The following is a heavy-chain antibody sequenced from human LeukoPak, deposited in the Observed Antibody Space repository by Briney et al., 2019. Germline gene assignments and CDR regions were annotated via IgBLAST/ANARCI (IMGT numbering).Heavy chain of an antibody. CDR1: GGTFSSYA. Sequence: SVKVSCKASGGTFSSYAISWVRQAPGQGLEWMGRIIPILGIANYAQKFQGRVTITADKSTSTAYMELSSLRSDDTAVYYCVRDGYGLGKGYFDYWGQGTLVTVSS. D-gene: IGHD3-10*01. CDR3: VRDGYGLGKGYFDY. J-gene: IGHJ4*02. V-gene: IGHV1-69*04. CDR2: IIPILGIA.